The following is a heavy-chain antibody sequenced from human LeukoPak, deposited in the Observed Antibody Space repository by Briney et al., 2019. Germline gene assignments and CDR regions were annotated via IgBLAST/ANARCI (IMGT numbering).Heavy chain of an antibody. CDR2: INHSGST. V-gene: IGHV4-34*01. J-gene: IGHJ3*01. D-gene: IGHD3-22*01. CDR1: GGSFSGYY. Sequence: PSETLSLTCAVYGGSFSGYYWSWIRQPPGKGLEWIGEINHSGSTNYNPSLKSRVTISVDTSKNQFSLKLSSVTAADTAVYYCAREAATDYYDSSGYYRQTEVFDAWGQGTMVTVSS. CDR3: AREAATDYYDSSGYYRQTEVFDA.